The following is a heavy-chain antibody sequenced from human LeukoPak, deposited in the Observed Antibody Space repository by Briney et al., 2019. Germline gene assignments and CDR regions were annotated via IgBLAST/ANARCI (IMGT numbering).Heavy chain of an antibody. D-gene: IGHD3-22*01. CDR3: ASRSGGDYYDSSGQIDY. V-gene: IGHV4-39*07. CDR1: GGSVSSGSYY. J-gene: IGHJ4*02. CDR2: INHSGST. Sequence: PSETLSLTCTVSGGSVSSGSYYWSWIRQPPGKGLEWIGEINHSGSTNYNPSLKSRVTISVDTSKNQFSLKLSSVTAADTAVYYCASRSGGDYYDSSGQIDYWGQGTLVTVSS.